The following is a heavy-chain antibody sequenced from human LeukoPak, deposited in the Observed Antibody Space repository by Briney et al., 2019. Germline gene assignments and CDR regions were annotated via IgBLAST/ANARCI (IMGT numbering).Heavy chain of an antibody. CDR2: IYYSGST. D-gene: IGHD5-12*01. V-gene: IGHV4-59*08. J-gene: IGHJ4*02. CDR1: GGSISSYY. CDR3: AGSSIVATTFDY. Sequence: SETLSLTCTVSGGSISSYYWSWIRQPPGKGLEWIGYIYYSGSTNYNPSLKSRVTISVDTSKSQFSLKLSSVTAADTAVYYCAGSSIVATTFDYWGQGTLVTVSS.